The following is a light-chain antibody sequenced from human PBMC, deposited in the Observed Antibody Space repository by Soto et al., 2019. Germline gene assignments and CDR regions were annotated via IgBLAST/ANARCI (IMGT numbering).Light chain of an antibody. CDR2: EVT. V-gene: IGLV2-14*01. Sequence: QSVLTQPASVTGSPGQSVTISCTGTSSDVGDYDYVSWYQQHPGKAPQLMIYEVTNRPSGVSNRFSVSKSGNTASLTISGLQAEDEADYYCASYTRRSTLVVFSGGTKLTVL. J-gene: IGLJ2*01. CDR1: SSDVGDYDY. CDR3: ASYTRRSTLVV.